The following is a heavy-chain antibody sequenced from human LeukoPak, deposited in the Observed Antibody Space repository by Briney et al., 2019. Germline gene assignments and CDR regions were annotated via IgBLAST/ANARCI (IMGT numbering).Heavy chain of an antibody. V-gene: IGHV3-30*02. J-gene: IGHJ4*02. Sequence: GGSLRPSCVASGFTFSDYGMHWVRQAPGQGLEWVALIRYEGSKQYYADSVKGRFTISRDNSKNTVFLHINSLRPEDTAVYYCAKDLTPYYFYGSGTFNYWGQGTLVTVSS. CDR2: IRYEGSKQ. CDR3: AKDLTPYYFYGSGTFNY. D-gene: IGHD3-10*01. CDR1: GFTFSDYG.